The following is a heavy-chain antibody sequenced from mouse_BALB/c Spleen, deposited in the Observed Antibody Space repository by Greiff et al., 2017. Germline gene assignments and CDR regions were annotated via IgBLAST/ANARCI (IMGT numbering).Heavy chain of an antibody. J-gene: IGHJ2*01. Sequence: EVQLVESGGGLVKPGGSLKLSCAASGFAFSSYDMSWVRQTPEKRLEWVAYISSGGGSTYYPDTVKGRFTISRDNAKNTLYLQMSSLKSEDTAMYYCARHGTGTGLDYWGQGTTLTVSS. CDR1: GFAFSSYD. CDR2: ISSGGGST. D-gene: IGHD4-1*01. V-gene: IGHV5-12-1*01. CDR3: ARHGTGTGLDY.